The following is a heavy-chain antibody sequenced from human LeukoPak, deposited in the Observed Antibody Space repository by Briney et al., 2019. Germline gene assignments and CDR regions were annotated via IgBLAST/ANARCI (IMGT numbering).Heavy chain of an antibody. J-gene: IGHJ2*01. V-gene: IGHV3-7*01. Sequence: GGSLRLSCAAPGFTISTYWMIWVRHASGKGLECVANIKPDGREKNYVDSVKGRFTVSRDNSRNSLFLQMNNLRAEDTAVYYCASGQGWHFDLWGRGTLVTVSS. CDR1: GFTISTYW. CDR3: ASGQGWHFDL. CDR2: IKPDGREK.